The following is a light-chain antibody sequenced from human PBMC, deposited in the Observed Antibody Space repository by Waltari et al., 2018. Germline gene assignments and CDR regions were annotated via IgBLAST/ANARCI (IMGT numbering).Light chain of an antibody. Sequence: DIQMTQSPSSLSASVGDRVTITCRASQSINTYLNWYQQKPGKAPKLLIYAASSLQIGVPSMCSGSGSGTDFTLTINNLQPEDCATYYCQQSHSTPPLTIGGGTKVEIK. CDR2: AAS. CDR1: QSINTY. V-gene: IGKV1-39*01. CDR3: QQSHSTPPLT. J-gene: IGKJ4*01.